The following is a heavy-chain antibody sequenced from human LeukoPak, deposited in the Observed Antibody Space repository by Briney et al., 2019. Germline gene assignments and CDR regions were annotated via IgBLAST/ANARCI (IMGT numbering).Heavy chain of an antibody. CDR3: ARDQVPQLGYCSSISCPKGVNWFDP. Sequence: ASVKVSCKASGYTFTSYGISWVRQAPGQGLEWMGWISAYNGNTNYAQKLQGRITMTTDTSTSTAYMELRSLRSDDTAVYYCARDQVPQLGYCSSISCPKGVNWFDPWGQGTLVTVSS. D-gene: IGHD2-2*01. V-gene: IGHV1-18*01. CDR2: ISAYNGNT. CDR1: GYTFTSYG. J-gene: IGHJ5*02.